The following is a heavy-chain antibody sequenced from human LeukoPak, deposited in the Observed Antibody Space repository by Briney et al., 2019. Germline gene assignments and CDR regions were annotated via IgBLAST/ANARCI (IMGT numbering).Heavy chain of an antibody. J-gene: IGHJ5*02. CDR3: ARDAGGTWFDP. CDR1: GGSISTFS. V-gene: IGHV4-59*01. Sequence: SETLSLTCTVSGGSISTFSWNWIRHPPGQGLEWISYVNSNGGTYNNPSLKSRVTVSLDMSKNQFSLKLSSATAADTAVYYCARDAGGTWFDPWGQGILVTVSS. CDR2: VNSNGGT.